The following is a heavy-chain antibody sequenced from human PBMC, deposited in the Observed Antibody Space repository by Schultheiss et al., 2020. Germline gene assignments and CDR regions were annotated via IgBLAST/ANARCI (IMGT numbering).Heavy chain of an antibody. V-gene: IGHV4-39*02. CDR1: GDSINSRDYY. CDR3: ARTTSKCGGSCFPGDAFDV. D-gene: IGHD2-15*01. Sequence: SETLSLNCFVSGDSINSRDYYWGWVRQAPGKGLEWIGSIFYGGSTHYNPSLKSRIAISADTSENHFSLHLTSVTAADTALYFCARTTSKCGGSCFPGDAFDVWGHGTLVTVSS. J-gene: IGHJ3*01. CDR2: IFYGGST.